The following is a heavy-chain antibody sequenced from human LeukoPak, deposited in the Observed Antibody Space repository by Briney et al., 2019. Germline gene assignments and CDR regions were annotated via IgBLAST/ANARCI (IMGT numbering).Heavy chain of an antibody. CDR1: GGSISSYY. J-gene: IGHJ5*02. CDR2: IYYSGST. CDR3: ARRGDWFDP. Sequence: SETLSLTCSVSGGSISSYYWSWIRQPPGKGLEWIGYIYYSGSTNYNPSLKSRVTISVDTSKNQFSLKLSSVTAADTAVYYCARRGDWFDPWGQGTLVTVSS. V-gene: IGHV4-59*12.